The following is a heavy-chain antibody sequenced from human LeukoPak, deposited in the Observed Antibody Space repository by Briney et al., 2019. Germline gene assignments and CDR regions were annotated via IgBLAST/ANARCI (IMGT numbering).Heavy chain of an antibody. CDR2: ISGSGGST. V-gene: IGHV3-23*01. D-gene: IGHD3-10*01. CDR3: ANPWYYYGSGSY. J-gene: IGHJ4*02. CDR1: GFTFSSYA. Sequence: GSLRLSCAASGFTFSSYAMSWVRQAPGKGLEWVSAISGSGGSTYYADSVKGRFTISRDNSKNTLYLQMNSLRAEDTAVYYCANPWYYYGSGSYWGQGTLVTVSS.